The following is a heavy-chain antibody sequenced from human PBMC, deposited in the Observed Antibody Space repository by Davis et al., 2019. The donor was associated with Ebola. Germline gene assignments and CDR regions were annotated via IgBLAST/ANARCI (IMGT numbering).Heavy chain of an antibody. Sequence: SETLSLTCAVYGGSFSGYYWSWIRQPPGKGPEWIGEINHSGSTNYNPSLKSRVTISLDTSKNQFSLKLSSVTAADTAVYYCARDTAMVSSRYYYYGMDVWGQGTTVTVSS. V-gene: IGHV4-34*01. CDR3: ARDTAMVSSRYYYYGMDV. CDR1: GGSFSGYY. J-gene: IGHJ6*02. D-gene: IGHD5-18*01. CDR2: INHSGST.